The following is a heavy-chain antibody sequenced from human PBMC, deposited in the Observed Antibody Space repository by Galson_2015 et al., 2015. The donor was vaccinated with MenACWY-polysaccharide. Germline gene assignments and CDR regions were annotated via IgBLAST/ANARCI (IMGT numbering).Heavy chain of an antibody. Sequence: NGNTNYAQKLQGRVTMTTDTSTSTAYMELRSLRSDDTAVYYCARGGYYYDSSGYYFYHYGMDVWGQGTTVTVSS. J-gene: IGHJ6*02. V-gene: IGHV1-18*01. CDR3: ARGGYYYDSSGYYFYHYGMDV. CDR2: NGNT. D-gene: IGHD3-22*01.